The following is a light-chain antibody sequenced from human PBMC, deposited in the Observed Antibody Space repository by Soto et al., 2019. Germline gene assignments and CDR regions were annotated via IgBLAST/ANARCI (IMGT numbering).Light chain of an antibody. J-gene: IGKJ5*01. CDR1: QSISRN. Sequence: DIQMTQSPSSLSASVGDRVTITCRASQSISRNLNWYQHKPGKAPKLLIYAASSLQNGLPSRFSGGESGTEFTLSISSLQPEDCGPYYGQLSYNTASITVGQGTRLEIK. CDR2: AAS. V-gene: IGKV1-39*01. CDR3: QLSYNTASIT.